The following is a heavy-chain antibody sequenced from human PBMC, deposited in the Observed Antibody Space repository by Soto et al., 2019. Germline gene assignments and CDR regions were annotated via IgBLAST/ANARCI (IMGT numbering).Heavy chain of an antibody. CDR1: GFTFSSYG. J-gene: IGHJ5*02. V-gene: IGHV3-48*02. D-gene: IGHD6-25*01. CDR2: ISSSGIII. CDR3: ARRQRALAP. Sequence: PGGSLRLSCTPPGFTFSSYGMNWVRQAPGKGLEWISYISSSGIIIYYADSVKGRFTISRDNDKNFLFLEMNSLREEDTAMYYWARRQRALAPWGQGPPVTVS.